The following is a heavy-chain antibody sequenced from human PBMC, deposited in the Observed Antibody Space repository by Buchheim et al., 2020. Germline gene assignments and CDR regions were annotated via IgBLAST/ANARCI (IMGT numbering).Heavy chain of an antibody. Sequence: QVQLQESGPGLVKPSQTLSLTCTVSGGSISSGDYYWSWIRQPPGKGLEWIGYIYYSGSTYYNPSLKSRVTISVDTTKNQFSLKLSSVTAADTAVYYFARAKKEITMIVVANCFDPWGQGTL. CDR3: ARAKKEITMIVVANCFDP. D-gene: IGHD3-22*01. V-gene: IGHV4-30-4*01. CDR1: GGSISSGDYY. J-gene: IGHJ5*02. CDR2: IYYSGST.